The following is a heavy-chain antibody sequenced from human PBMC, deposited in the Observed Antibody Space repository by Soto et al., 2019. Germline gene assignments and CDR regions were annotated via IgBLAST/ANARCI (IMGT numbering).Heavy chain of an antibody. Sequence: GGSLRLSIAASGFTFSSYGMHWVRQAPGKGLEWVAVVWYDGSNKYYADSVKGRFTISRDNSNNTLHLQINSLRAEDTAVYYCARDAIYNAGTLYYWGQGTLVTVSS. V-gene: IGHV3-33*01. CDR2: VWYDGSNK. CDR1: GFTFSSYG. J-gene: IGHJ4*02. CDR3: ARDAIYNAGTLYY. D-gene: IGHD1-7*01.